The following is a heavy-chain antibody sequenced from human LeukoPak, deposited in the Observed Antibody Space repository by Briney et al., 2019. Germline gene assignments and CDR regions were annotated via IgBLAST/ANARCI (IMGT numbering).Heavy chain of an antibody. Sequence: PGKSLRLSCAVSGFTVSSIYLSWVRQAPGRGLEWVSLIFSDGRTYYADSAKGRFTISRDNSKNTLYLQMNSLRAEDTAVHYCARAQSPYAYYYYYYMDVWGKGTTVTVSS. CDR1: GFTVSSIY. CDR2: IFSDGRT. CDR3: ARAQSPYAYYYYYYMDV. J-gene: IGHJ6*03. V-gene: IGHV3-66*02.